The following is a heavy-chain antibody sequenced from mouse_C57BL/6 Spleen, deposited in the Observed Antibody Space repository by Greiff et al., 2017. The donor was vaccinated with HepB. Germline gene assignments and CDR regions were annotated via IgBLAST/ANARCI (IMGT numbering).Heavy chain of an antibody. CDR2: INPNNGGT. Sequence: EVQLQQSGPELVKPGASVKIPCKASGYTFTDYNMHWVKQSHGKSLEWIGDINPNNGGTIYNQKFKGKATLTVDKSSSTAYMELRSLTSEDTAVYYCARIENYGNYFDYWGQGTTLTVSS. V-gene: IGHV1-18*01. D-gene: IGHD2-1*01. CDR1: GYTFTDYN. CDR3: ARIENYGNYFDY. J-gene: IGHJ2*01.